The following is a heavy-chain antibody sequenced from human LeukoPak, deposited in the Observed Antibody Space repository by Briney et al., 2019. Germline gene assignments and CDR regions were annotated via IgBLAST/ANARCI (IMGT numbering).Heavy chain of an antibody. CDR1: GFTFSSYW. V-gene: IGHV3-74*01. D-gene: IGHD3-9*01. Sequence: GGSLRLSCAASGFTFSSYWMHWVCQAPGKGLVWVSRINSDGSSTSYADSVKGRFTISRDNAKNTLYLQMNSLRAEDTAVYYCARELRYFDWLLYDYWGQGTLVTVSS. J-gene: IGHJ4*02. CDR3: ARELRYFDWLLYDY. CDR2: INSDGSST.